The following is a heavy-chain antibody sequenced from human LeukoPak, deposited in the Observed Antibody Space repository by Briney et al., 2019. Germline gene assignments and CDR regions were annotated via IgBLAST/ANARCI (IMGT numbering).Heavy chain of an antibody. Sequence: TSQTLSLTCSVSGDSISSRTYYWTWIRQHPEKGLEWIGYIWNSGSTNYNPALKSRVTISVDTSKNQFSLKLTSVTAADTAMYYCARGPMGQTYYDILTGYPGLYNWFDPWGQGTLVTVSS. V-gene: IGHV4-31*03. J-gene: IGHJ5*02. CDR2: IWNSGST. CDR1: GDSISSRTYY. D-gene: IGHD3-9*01. CDR3: ARGPMGQTYYDILTGYPGLYNWFDP.